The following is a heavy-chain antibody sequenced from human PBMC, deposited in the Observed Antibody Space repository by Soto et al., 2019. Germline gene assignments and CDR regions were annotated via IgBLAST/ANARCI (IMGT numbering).Heavy chain of an antibody. Sequence: QLQLQESGPGLVKPSETLSLTCTVSGGSISSSSYYWGWIRQPPGKGLEWIGSIYYSGSTYYNPSLKSRVTISVDTSKNQFSLKLSSVTAADTAVYYCAVKQWLVREPYFDYWGQGTLVTVSS. J-gene: IGHJ4*02. CDR3: AVKQWLVREPYFDY. D-gene: IGHD6-19*01. CDR1: GGSISSSSYY. CDR2: IYYSGST. V-gene: IGHV4-39*01.